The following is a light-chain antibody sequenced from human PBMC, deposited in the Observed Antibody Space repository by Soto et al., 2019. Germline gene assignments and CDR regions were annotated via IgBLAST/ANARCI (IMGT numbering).Light chain of an antibody. J-gene: IGKJ1*01. Sequence: AVHLTRSPSSLSASLGDRVTITCLSSQGIRTDLGWYQQSPGKAPKVLIFGASTLQSGVPSRFSGSGSGTDFTLTISSLQPEDSASYYCLQDYSYPRTFGQGTKVDIK. V-gene: IGKV1-6*01. CDR2: GAS. CDR1: QGIRTD. CDR3: LQDYSYPRT.